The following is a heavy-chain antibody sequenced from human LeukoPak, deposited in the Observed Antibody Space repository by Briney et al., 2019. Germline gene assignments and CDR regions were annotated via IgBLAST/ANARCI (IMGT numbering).Heavy chain of an antibody. J-gene: IGHJ4*02. V-gene: IGHV1-2*02. CDR2: INPNSGGT. CDR1: GYTFTGYY. CDR3: ARDRDSSGWGGFDY. Sequence: ASVKVSCKASGYTFTGYYMHWVRQAPGQGPEWMGWINPNSGGTNYAQKFQGRVTMTRDTSISTAYMELSRLRSDDTAVYYCARDRDSSGWGGFDYWGQGTLVTVSS. D-gene: IGHD6-19*01.